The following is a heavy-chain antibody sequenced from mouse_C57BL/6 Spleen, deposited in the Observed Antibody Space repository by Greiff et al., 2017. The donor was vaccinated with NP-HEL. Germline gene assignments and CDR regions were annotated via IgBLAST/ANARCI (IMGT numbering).Heavy chain of an antibody. J-gene: IGHJ4*01. CDR1: GYAFSSYW. V-gene: IGHV1-80*01. CDR2: IYPGDGDT. Sequence: QVQLKQSGAELVKPGASVKISCKASGYAFSSYWMNWVKQRPGKGLEWIGQIYPGDGDTNYNGKFKGKATLTADKSSSTAYMQLSSLTSEDSAVYFCARADEGADYYAMDYWGQGTSVTVSS. CDR3: ARADEGADYYAMDY.